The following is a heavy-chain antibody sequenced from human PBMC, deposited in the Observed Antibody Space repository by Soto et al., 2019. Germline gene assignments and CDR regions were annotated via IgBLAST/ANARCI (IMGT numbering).Heavy chain of an antibody. V-gene: IGHV3-48*01. D-gene: IGHD2-21*01. CDR3: ARDDSFAFDI. Sequence: EVQLVESGGGLVQPGGSLRLSCAASGFTFTSYSMNWVRQAPGKGLEWVSYIRGTTHYADSVKGRFTISRDNARSSLYLQMNRPRADDTAVYYWARDDSFAFDIWGQGTMVTVSS. J-gene: IGHJ3*02. CDR1: GFTFTSYS. CDR2: IRGTT.